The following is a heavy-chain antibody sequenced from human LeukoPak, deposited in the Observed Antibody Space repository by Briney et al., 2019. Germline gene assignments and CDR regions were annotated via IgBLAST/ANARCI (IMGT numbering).Heavy chain of an antibody. Sequence: SGTLSLTCTVSGCSISSYYWSWIRQLPGKGLEWIGYIHNSGRPDYNPSLKSRVTISVDTSKNQFSLNLISVTVADTAVHYCARVSRWSDWAFEGWGQGTLVTVSS. V-gene: IGHV4-59*01. D-gene: IGHD3-16*01. CDR3: ARVSRWSDWAFEG. CDR1: GCSISSYY. CDR2: IHNSGRP. J-gene: IGHJ4*02.